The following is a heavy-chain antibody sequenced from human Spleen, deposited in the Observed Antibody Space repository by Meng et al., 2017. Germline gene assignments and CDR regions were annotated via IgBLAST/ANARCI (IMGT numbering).Heavy chain of an antibody. CDR1: GFTVSHNY. J-gene: IGHJ4*02. CDR2: IYSGGNT. Sequence: GESLKISCAASGFTVSHNYMSWVRQAPGKGLEWVSVIYSGGNTYYADSVKGRFTISRDNAKNSLYLQMNSLRAEDTAVYYCARGRGVDYWGQGTLVTVSS. D-gene: IGHD3-10*01. CDR3: ARGRGVDY. V-gene: IGHV3-66*01.